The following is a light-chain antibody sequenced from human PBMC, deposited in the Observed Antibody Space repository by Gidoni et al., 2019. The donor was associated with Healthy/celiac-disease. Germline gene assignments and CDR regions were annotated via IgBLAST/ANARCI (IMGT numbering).Light chain of an antibody. CDR2: DAS. CDR3: QQYDSLPWT. Sequence: DIQFTHSPSSLSASVGDRVTITCQPSQDISNYLNRYQQKPGKAPKLLIYDASNLETGVTSRFSGSGSGTDFTFTISSLQPEDIATYYCQQYDSLPWTFGQGTKVEIK. V-gene: IGKV1-33*01. CDR1: QDISNY. J-gene: IGKJ1*01.